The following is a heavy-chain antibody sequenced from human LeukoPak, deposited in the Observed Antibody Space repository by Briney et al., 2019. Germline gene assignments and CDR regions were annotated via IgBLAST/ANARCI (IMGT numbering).Heavy chain of an antibody. CDR1: GFTVSRNY. Sequence: PGGSLRLSCAASGFTVSRNYMSWVRQAPGKGLEWVSLTYSDGSTSYTDSVKGRFTISRDNSKNTLSPQLNSLRAEDTAVYYCARDGGSSTMEPTGGYYYYGMDVWGQGTTVTVSS. D-gene: IGHD1-1*01. CDR3: ARDGGSSTMEPTGGYYYYGMDV. CDR2: TYSDGST. V-gene: IGHV3-53*01. J-gene: IGHJ6*02.